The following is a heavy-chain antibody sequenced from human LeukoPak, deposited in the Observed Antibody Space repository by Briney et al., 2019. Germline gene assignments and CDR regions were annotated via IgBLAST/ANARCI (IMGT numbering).Heavy chain of an antibody. D-gene: IGHD2-15*01. Sequence: GGSLRLSCAASGFTFSSYAMSWVRQAPGKGLEWVSAISGSGGSTYYADSVKDRFTISRDNSKNTLYLQMNSLRAEDTAVYYCAKEVVYETDYYYYYGMDVWGQGTTVTVSS. CDR2: ISGSGGST. V-gene: IGHV3-23*01. CDR1: GFTFSSYA. CDR3: AKEVVYETDYYYYYGMDV. J-gene: IGHJ6*02.